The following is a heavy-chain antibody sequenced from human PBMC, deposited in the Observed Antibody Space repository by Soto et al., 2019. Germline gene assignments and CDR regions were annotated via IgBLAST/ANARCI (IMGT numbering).Heavy chain of an antibody. J-gene: IGHJ4*02. D-gene: IGHD6-19*01. Sequence: ASVKVSCKASGYTFTSYGISWVRQAPGQGLEWMGWISAYNGNTNYAQKLQGRVTMTTDTSTSTAYMELRNLRSDDTAVYYCARDIVRYSSGWYYFDYWGQGTLVTVSS. V-gene: IGHV1-18*01. CDR3: ARDIVRYSSGWYYFDY. CDR2: ISAYNGNT. CDR1: GYTFTSYG.